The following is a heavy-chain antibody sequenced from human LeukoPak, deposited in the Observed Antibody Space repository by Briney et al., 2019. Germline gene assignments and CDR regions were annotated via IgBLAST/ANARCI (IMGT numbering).Heavy chain of an antibody. D-gene: IGHD6-19*01. J-gene: IGHJ4*02. CDR3: ARRPPAVAGLDY. Sequence: GGSLRLSCAASGFTFSSYNMRWVRQAPGKGLEWVAVISKDGSNKYYADSVKGRFTISRDNSKNTVYVEMNSLRGEDTAVYYCARRPPAVAGLDYWGQGTLVTVSS. CDR1: GFTFSSYN. V-gene: IGHV3-30*03. CDR2: ISKDGSNK.